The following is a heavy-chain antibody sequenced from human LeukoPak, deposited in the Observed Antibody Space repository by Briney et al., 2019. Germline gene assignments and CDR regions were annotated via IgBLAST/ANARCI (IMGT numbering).Heavy chain of an antibody. CDR2: INPNSGGT. J-gene: IGHJ4*02. Sequence: ASVKVSCKASGYTFTSYDINWVRQAPGQGLEWMGWINPNSGGTNYAQKFQGRVTMTRDTSISTAYMELSRLRSDDTAVYYCASSSSGWYPLDYWGQGTLVTVSS. V-gene: IGHV1-2*02. CDR1: GYTFTSYD. CDR3: ASSSSGWYPLDY. D-gene: IGHD6-19*01.